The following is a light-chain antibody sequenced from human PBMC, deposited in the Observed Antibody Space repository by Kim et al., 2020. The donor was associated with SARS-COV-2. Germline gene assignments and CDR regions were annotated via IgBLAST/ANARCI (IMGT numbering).Light chain of an antibody. CDR3: QVWDSSSDHRVV. V-gene: IGLV3-21*04. CDR2: YDS. Sequence: PGETARFSCGGNSIVSKSVHWYQQKSGQAPVLVIYYDSDRPSGIPERFSGSNSGNTATLTISRVEAGDEADYYCQVWDSSSDHRVVFGGGTKVTVL. CDR1: SIVSKS. J-gene: IGLJ2*01.